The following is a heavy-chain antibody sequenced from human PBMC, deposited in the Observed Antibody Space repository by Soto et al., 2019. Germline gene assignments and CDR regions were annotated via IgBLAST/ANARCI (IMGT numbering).Heavy chain of an antibody. Sequence: PGGSLRLSCAASGFTLSSYAIHWVRQAPGKGLEWVAFTSNDGRNKYYADSVKGRFTISRDNSKNTLYLQMNSLRPEDTAVYYCATGGNIAAADKTFDHWGQGTLVTVSS. D-gene: IGHD6-13*01. V-gene: IGHV3-30*04. J-gene: IGHJ4*02. CDR1: GFTLSSYA. CDR3: ATGGNIAAADKTFDH. CDR2: TSNDGRNK.